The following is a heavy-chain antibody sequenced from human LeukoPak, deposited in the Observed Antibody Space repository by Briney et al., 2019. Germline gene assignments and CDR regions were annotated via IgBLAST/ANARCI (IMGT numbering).Heavy chain of an antibody. CDR1: GGSISSSSYY. D-gene: IGHD2-2*01. Sequence: PSETLSLTCTVSGGSISSSSYYWGWIRQPPGKGLEWIGSIYYSGNTYYNPSLKSRVTISVDTSKNQFSLKLSSVTAADTAVYYCAREYCSSTSCYFYYYYYYMDVWGKGTTVTVSS. J-gene: IGHJ6*03. CDR2: IYYSGNT. V-gene: IGHV4-39*02. CDR3: AREYCSSTSCYFYYYYYYMDV.